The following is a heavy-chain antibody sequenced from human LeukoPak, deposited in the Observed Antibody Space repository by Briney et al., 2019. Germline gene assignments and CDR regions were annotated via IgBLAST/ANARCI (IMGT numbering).Heavy chain of an antibody. CDR1: GGTFSSYA. J-gene: IGHJ5*02. V-gene: IGHV1-69*13. Sequence: SVKVSCKASGGTFSSYAISWVRQAPGQGLEWMGGIIPIFGTANYAQKFQGRVTITADESTSTAYMELSSLRSEDTAVYYCARVFTMVRGVTSITNWFDPWGQGTLVTVSS. CDR3: ARVFTMVRGVTSITNWFDP. CDR2: IIPIFGTA. D-gene: IGHD3-10*01.